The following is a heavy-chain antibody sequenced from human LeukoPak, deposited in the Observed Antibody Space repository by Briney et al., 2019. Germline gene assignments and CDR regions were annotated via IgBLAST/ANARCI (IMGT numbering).Heavy chain of an antibody. CDR3: ARRYCSSTSCTLDY. CDR1: GFTFSSYE. V-gene: IGHV3-48*03. Sequence: GGSLRLSCAASGFTFSSYEMNWVRQAPGKGLEWVSYISSSGSTIYYADSVKGRFTISRDNAKNSLYLQMNSLRAEDTAVYYCARRYCSSTSCTLDYWGQGTLVPVSS. D-gene: IGHD2-2*01. J-gene: IGHJ4*02. CDR2: ISSSGSTI.